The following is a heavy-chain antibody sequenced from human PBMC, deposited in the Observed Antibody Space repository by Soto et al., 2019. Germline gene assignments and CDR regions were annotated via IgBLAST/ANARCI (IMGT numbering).Heavy chain of an antibody. V-gene: IGHV3-30*18. CDR3: AKGGSHNFDY. CDR2: MSYDGSNE. J-gene: IGHJ4*02. CDR1: GFTFSHYA. Sequence: QVQLVESGGGVVQPGRSLRLSCAASGFTFSHYAMHWVRQAPGKGLEWVALMSYDGSNEYYADSVKGRFTISRDNSKTTLYLQMDSLRAEDTAVYYCAKGGSHNFDYWGQGTLVTVSS. D-gene: IGHD1-26*01.